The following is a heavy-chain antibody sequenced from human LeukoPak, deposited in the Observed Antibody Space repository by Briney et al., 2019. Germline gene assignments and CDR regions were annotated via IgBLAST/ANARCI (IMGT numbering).Heavy chain of an antibody. V-gene: IGHV3-30-3*01. CDR3: ASIRVGATSGTFDY. Sequence: GRSLRLSCAASGFTFSSYAMHWVRQAPGKGLEWVAVISYDGSNKYYADSVKGRFTISRDNSKNTLYLQMNSLRAEDTAVYYCASIRVGATSGTFDYWGQGTLVTVSS. CDR1: GFTFSSYA. J-gene: IGHJ4*02. CDR2: ISYDGSNK. D-gene: IGHD1-26*01.